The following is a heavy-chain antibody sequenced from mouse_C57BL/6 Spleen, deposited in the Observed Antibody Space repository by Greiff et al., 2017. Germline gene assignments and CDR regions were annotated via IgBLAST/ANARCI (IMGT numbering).Heavy chain of an antibody. V-gene: IGHV1-64*01. CDR1: GYTFTSYW. CDR3: ARSGITTVRDY. CDR2: IHPNSGST. Sequence: QVQLQQPGAELVQPGASVKLSCKASGYTFTSYWMHWVKQRPGQGLEWIGMIHPNSGSTNYNEKFKSKATLTVDKSSSTAYMQLSSLTSEDSAVYYCARSGITTVRDYWGQGTTLTVSS. J-gene: IGHJ2*01. D-gene: IGHD1-1*01.